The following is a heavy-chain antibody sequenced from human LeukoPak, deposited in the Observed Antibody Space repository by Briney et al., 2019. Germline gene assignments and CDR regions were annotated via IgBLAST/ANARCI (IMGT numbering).Heavy chain of an antibody. CDR2: IYYSGST. J-gene: IGHJ6*02. CDR3: ARHAPGYSSGSYYYYGMDV. D-gene: IGHD3-22*01. V-gene: IGHV4-39*01. CDR1: GGSISSSSYY. Sequence: PSETLSLTCTVSGGSISSSSYYWGWIRQPPGRGLEWIGSIYYSGSTYYNPSLKSRVTISVDTSKNQFSLKLSSVTAADTAVYYCARHAPGYSSGSYYYYGMDVWGQGTTVTVSS.